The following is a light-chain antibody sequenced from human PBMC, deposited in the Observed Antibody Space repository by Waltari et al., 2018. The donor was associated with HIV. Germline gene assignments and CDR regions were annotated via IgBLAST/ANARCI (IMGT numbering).Light chain of an antibody. J-gene: IGLJ7*01. CDR2: SDD. CDR3: ASWDDRVNGAV. Sequence: QSVLTQPPSASGTPGRRVTISCSRTRSRIGSNTVSWYQHLPEMAPRLLIYSDDQRPAGVPERFSGSKSGASAALAISWLHSEDEGDYYCASWDDRVNGAVFGGGTQLTGL. CDR1: RSRIGSNT. V-gene: IGLV1-44*01.